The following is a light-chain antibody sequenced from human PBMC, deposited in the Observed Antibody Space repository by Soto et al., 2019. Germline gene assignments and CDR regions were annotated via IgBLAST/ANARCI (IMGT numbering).Light chain of an antibody. Sequence: QSALTQPASVSGSPGQSITISCTGSSSDIGSYPYVAWYQHHPGKVPKLIIYEVTHRPSGVSSRFSGSKFGNTASLTISGLQAEDEADYYCTSYTTTSTTFGGGTKLTVL. J-gene: IGLJ3*02. CDR1: SSDIGSYPY. V-gene: IGLV2-14*01. CDR2: EVT. CDR3: TSYTTTSTT.